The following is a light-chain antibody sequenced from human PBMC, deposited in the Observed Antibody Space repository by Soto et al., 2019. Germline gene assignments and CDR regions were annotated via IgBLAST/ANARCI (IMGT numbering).Light chain of an antibody. CDR3: QVWDADSDHPV. CDR2: DNT. CDR1: NIESKS. V-gene: IGLV3-21*02. J-gene: IGLJ3*02. Sequence: SYELTQPPSVSVAPGQTATITCGGNNIESKSVHWYQLKPGQAPVLVVHDNTDRPSGIPERFSGSNSGNTATLTISRVEAADEADYCCQVWDADSDHPVFGVGTKLTVL.